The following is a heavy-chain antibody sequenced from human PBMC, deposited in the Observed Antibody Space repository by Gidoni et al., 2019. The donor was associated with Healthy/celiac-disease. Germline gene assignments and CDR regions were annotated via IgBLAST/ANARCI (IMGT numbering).Heavy chain of an antibody. D-gene: IGHD1-26*01. CDR3: AKDHHSGYSGSYFDY. CDR2: ISWNSGSI. J-gene: IGHJ4*02. Sequence: EVQLVESGGGLVQPGRSLTPSVAAPGFTFEYYAMHWVRQAPGKGLEWVSGISWNSGSIGYADSVKGRFTISRDNAKNSLYLQMNSLRAEDTALYYCAKDHHSGYSGSYFDYWGQGTLVTVSS. CDR1: GFTFEYYA. V-gene: IGHV3-9*01.